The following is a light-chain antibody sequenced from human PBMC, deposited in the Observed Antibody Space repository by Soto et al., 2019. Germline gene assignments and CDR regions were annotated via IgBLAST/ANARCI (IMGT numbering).Light chain of an antibody. J-gene: IGKJ4*01. V-gene: IGKV3-11*01. CDR1: QSINNY. CDR2: HAS. Sequence: EIVLTQSPATLSLSPEERTTLSCRARQSINNYLIWYQQKPGQTPRLPIHHASRRATGIPTRFSGSGSGTDFTLSISSLEPEDFAVYYCQQLRDWPLTFGGGTKVE. CDR3: QQLRDWPLT.